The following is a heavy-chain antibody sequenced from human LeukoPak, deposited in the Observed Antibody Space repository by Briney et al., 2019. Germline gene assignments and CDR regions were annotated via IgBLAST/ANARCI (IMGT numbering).Heavy chain of an antibody. V-gene: IGHV3-23*01. CDR3: VTMIVVVIKPPFDY. CDR1: GFTFSSYS. Sequence: GGSLRLSCAASGFTFSSYSMNWVRQAPGKGLEWVSAISGSGGSTYYADSVKGRFTISRDNSKNTLYLQMNSLRAEDTAVYYCVTMIVVVIKPPFDYWGQGTLVTVSS. D-gene: IGHD3-22*01. J-gene: IGHJ4*02. CDR2: ISGSGGST.